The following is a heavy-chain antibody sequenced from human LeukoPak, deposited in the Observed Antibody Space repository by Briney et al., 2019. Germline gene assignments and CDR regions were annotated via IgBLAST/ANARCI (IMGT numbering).Heavy chain of an antibody. CDR3: ARDTYYDYVWGSYREYYFDY. CDR1: GGSISSYY. D-gene: IGHD3-16*02. J-gene: IGHJ4*02. Sequence: SETLSLTCTVSGGSISSYYWSWIRQPAGKGLEWIGRIYTSGSTNYNPSLKSRVTMSVDTSKNQFSLKPSSVTAADTAVYYCARDTYYDYVWGSYREYYFDYWGQGTLVTVSS. V-gene: IGHV4-4*07. CDR2: IYTSGST.